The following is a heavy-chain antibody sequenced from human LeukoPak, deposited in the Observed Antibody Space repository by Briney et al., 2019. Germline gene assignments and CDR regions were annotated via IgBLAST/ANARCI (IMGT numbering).Heavy chain of an antibody. CDR1: GGSFSGYY. CDR2: INHSGST. CDR3: ARNGYSYGF. D-gene: IGHD5-18*01. J-gene: IGHJ4*02. Sequence: SETLSLTCAVYGGSFSGYYWSWIRQPPGKGLEWIGEINHSGSTNYNPSLKSRVTISVDTSKNQFSLKLSSVTAADTAVYYCARNGYSYGFWGQGTLVTVSS. V-gene: IGHV4-34*01.